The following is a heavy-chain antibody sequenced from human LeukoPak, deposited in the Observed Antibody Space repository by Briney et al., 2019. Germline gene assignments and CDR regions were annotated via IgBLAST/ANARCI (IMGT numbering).Heavy chain of an antibody. J-gene: IGHJ3*02. Sequence: GESLKISCKGSVYSFTSYWIGWLRHMRGKGLEWMGIIYTGDSDTRYSPSFQGQVTISADKSISTAYLQWSSLKASDTAMYYCARVIAAPDDAFDIWGQGTMVTVSS. D-gene: IGHD6-13*01. CDR3: ARVIAAPDDAFDI. V-gene: IGHV5-51*01. CDR2: IYTGDSDT. CDR1: VYSFTSYW.